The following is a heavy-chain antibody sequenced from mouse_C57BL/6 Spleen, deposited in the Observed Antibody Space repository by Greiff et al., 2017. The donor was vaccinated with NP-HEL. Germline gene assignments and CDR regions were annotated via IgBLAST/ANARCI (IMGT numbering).Heavy chain of an antibody. D-gene: IGHD1-1*01. CDR1: GYTFTSYW. CDR2: IYPGSGST. V-gene: IGHV1-55*01. J-gene: IGHJ4*01. Sequence: QVQLQQPGAELVKPGASVKMSCKASGYTFTSYWITWVKQRPGQGLEWIGDIYPGSGSTNYNEKFKSKATLTVDTSSSTAYMQLSSLTSEDSAVYYCARTALVVAKAMDYWGQGTSVTVSS. CDR3: ARTALVVAKAMDY.